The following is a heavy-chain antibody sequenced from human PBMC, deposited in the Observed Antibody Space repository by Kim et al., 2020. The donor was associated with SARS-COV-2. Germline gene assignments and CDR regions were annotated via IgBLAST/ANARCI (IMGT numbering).Heavy chain of an antibody. D-gene: IGHD3-10*01. V-gene: IGHV1-2*02. Sequence: ASVKVSCKASGYTFTDYYIQWVRQAPGQGLEWMAWLRTRSGVTDYAQKFQGRVTVTRDTLINTAYMELTSLTSDDTAIYYCAREFRGTFWFDPWGGGTLV. CDR3: AREFRGTFWFDP. J-gene: IGHJ5*02. CDR2: LRTRSGVT. CDR1: GYTFTDYY.